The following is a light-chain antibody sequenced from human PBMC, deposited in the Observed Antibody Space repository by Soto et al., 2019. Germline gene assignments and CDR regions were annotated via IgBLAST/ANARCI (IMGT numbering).Light chain of an antibody. J-gene: IGKJ3*01. Sequence: IKMTQSAATLSVSPGERATLSCRASQSVSNNYLAWYQQKPGQAPRLLIYDASNRATGIPARFSGSGSGTDFTLTISSLEPEDFAVYYCQQRSNWPPFTFGPGTKVDIK. V-gene: IGKV3-11*01. CDR3: QQRSNWPPFT. CDR1: QSVSNNY. CDR2: DAS.